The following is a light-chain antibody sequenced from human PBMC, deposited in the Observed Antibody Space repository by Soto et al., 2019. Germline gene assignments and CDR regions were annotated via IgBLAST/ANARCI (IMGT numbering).Light chain of an antibody. CDR1: QTIGSY. CDR3: QQYNNWPRT. Sequence: EIVLTQSPATLSLSPGERATLSCRASQTIGSYLAWYQQKPGQAPRLLISGAATRATGIPARFSGRGSGTEFTLTVSSLQSEDFAVYYCQQYNNWPRTFGQGTKVDIK. V-gene: IGKV3-15*01. J-gene: IGKJ1*01. CDR2: GAA.